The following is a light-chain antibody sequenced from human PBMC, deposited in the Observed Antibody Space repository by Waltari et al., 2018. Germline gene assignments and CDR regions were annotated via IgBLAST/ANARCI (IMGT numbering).Light chain of an antibody. Sequence: QSALAQPASVSGSPAQSITISCTGRSRDIRALALVSWYQQHPGRAPRLIIRNVSERPSGVPHRFSGSKSGNTASLTISSLRSEDESLYFCSSFTTGSTGLFGGGTKLTVL. J-gene: IGLJ2*01. CDR2: NVS. CDR3: SSFTTGSTGL. V-gene: IGLV2-14*03. CDR1: SRDIRALAL.